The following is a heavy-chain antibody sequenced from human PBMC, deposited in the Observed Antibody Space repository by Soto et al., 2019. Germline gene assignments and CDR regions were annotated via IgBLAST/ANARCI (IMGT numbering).Heavy chain of an antibody. V-gene: IGHV1-18*01. CDR2: ISPYNGDT. CDR3: AREYYSGGSCYGVDY. D-gene: IGHD2-15*01. J-gene: IGHJ4*02. Sequence: GASVKVSCKASGYTFTDFGISWVRQAPGQGLEWMGWISPYNGDTKYTQKLQGRVTMTTDTSTGTAYMELRSLRSDDTAVYYCAREYYSGGSCYGVDYWGQGTLVTVSS. CDR1: GYTFTDFG.